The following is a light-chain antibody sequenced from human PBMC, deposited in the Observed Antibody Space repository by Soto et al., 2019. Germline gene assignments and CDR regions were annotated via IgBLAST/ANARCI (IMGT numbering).Light chain of an antibody. CDR3: QQYDNDSWT. CDR1: QSVSSW. CDR2: KAS. Sequence: DIQMTQSPSTLYASVGDRVIITCRASQSVSSWLAWYQQKPGKAPNLLIYKASILKSGVPSRFSGSGSGTEFTLTISSLQPDDFATYYCQQYDNDSWTFGQGTKVEIK. J-gene: IGKJ1*01. V-gene: IGKV1-5*03.